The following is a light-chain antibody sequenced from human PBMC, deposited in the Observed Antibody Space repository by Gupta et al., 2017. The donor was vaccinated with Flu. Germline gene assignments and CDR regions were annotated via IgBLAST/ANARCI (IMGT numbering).Light chain of an antibody. J-gene: IGKJ2*01. CDR3: LQYKSDPHT. V-gene: IGKV1-17*01. Sequence: DIQMTQSPSSLSASVGDRVTITCRASQGIRDDLSWYHQKPGKAPKRLIYAASSLQSGVPSRFSGSGYGTEFTLTISSLQPEDFATYYCLQYKSDPHTFGDGTKLEIK. CDR2: AAS. CDR1: QGIRDD.